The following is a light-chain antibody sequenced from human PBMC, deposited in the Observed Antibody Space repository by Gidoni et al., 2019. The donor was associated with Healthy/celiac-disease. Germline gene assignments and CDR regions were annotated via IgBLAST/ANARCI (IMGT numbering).Light chain of an antibody. Sequence: AIRQTQSPSSFSASTGDRVTITCRASQGISSYLAWYQQKPGKAPKLLIYAASTLQSGVPSRFSGSGSGTDFTLTISCLQSEDFATYYCQQYYSYPRTFGQGTKVEIK. V-gene: IGKV1-8*01. J-gene: IGKJ1*01. CDR2: AAS. CDR1: QGISSY. CDR3: QQYYSYPRT.